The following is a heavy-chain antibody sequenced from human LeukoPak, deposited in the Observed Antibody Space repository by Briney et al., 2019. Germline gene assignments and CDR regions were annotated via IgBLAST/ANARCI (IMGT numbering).Heavy chain of an antibody. D-gene: IGHD6-19*01. CDR3: ARDLAVAGVDDY. Sequence: GGSLRLSCAASGFTFSSYSMNWVRQAPGKGLEWVSSISSSSSYIYYADSVKGRFTISRDNAKNSLYLQMNSLRAEDTAVYYCARDLAVAGVDDYWGQGTLVTVSS. CDR1: GFTFSSYS. V-gene: IGHV3-21*01. CDR2: ISSSSSYI. J-gene: IGHJ4*02.